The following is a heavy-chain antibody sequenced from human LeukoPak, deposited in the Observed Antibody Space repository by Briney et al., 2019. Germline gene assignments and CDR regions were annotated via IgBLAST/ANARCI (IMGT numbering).Heavy chain of an antibody. Sequence: ASVKVSCKASGYTFTSYGVTWVRQAPGQGLEWMGWISAYNGNTKYAQNLQGRVTMTTDTSTSTAYMELRSLRSDDTAVYYCARGPYCSGGTCYSQTLDHWGQGTLVTVSS. CDR3: ARGPYCSGGTCYSQTLDH. D-gene: IGHD2-15*01. J-gene: IGHJ4*02. CDR1: GYTFTSYG. CDR2: ISAYNGNT. V-gene: IGHV1-18*01.